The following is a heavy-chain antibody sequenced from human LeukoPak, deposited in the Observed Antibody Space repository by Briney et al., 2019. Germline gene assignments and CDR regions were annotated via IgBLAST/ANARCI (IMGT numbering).Heavy chain of an antibody. J-gene: IGHJ4*02. V-gene: IGHV4-38-2*02. D-gene: IGHD3-10*01. CDR3: ARDPPHPYYYGSGTFNPSYYFDY. CDR1: GYSISSGYY. CDR2: IYHSGST. Sequence: SETLSLTCTVSGYSISSGYYWGWIRQPPGKGLEWIGSIYHSGSTYYNPSLKSRVTISVDTSKNQFSLKLSSVTAADTAVYYCARDPPHPYYYGSGTFNPSYYFDYWGQGTLVTVSS.